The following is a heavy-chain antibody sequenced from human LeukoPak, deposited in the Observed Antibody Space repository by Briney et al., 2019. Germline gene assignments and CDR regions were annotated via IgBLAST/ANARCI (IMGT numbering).Heavy chain of an antibody. Sequence: GASLQISCKGSGYSFTSYWIAWVRPLPGKGLEWMGIIYPGDSDTRYSPSFQGQVTMSADKSNSTAYLQWSSLRASDTAMYYCARHPPHNYGSNFDAFDIWGQGTMVTVSS. CDR2: IYPGDSDT. D-gene: IGHD3-22*01. V-gene: IGHV5-51*01. J-gene: IGHJ3*02. CDR3: ARHPPHNYGSNFDAFDI. CDR1: GYSFTSYW.